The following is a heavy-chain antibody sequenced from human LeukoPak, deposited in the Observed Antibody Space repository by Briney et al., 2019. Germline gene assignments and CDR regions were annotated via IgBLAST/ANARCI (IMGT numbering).Heavy chain of an antibody. V-gene: IGHV3-7*01. CDR2: IKQGGSDK. CDR3: ARDAFSKSDY. D-gene: IGHD4-11*01. CDR1: GFTLSYFG. Sequence: GGSLRLSCAASGFTLSYFGIHWVRQAPGKGLEWVANIKQGGSDKYYVGSVKGRFTISGDDGKNSLYLQMNSLRVEDTAVYYCARDAFSKSDYWGQGTLVTVSS. J-gene: IGHJ4*02.